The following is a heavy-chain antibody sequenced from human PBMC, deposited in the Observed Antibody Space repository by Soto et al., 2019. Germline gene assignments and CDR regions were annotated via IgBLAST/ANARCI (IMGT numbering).Heavy chain of an antibody. CDR2: ISGSGATT. CDR3: ARDSGQWLVTFDY. D-gene: IGHD6-19*01. CDR1: GFTFSSYA. V-gene: IGHV3-23*01. J-gene: IGHJ4*02. Sequence: GGSLRLSCAASGFTFSSYAMTWVRQAPGKGLEWVSGISGSGATTSYADSVKGRFTVSRDNSKNTLYLQMNSLRVEDTAVYYCARDSGQWLVTFDYWGQGTLVTVSS.